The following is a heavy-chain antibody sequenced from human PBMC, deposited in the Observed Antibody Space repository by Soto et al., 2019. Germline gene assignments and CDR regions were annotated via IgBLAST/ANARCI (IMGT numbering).Heavy chain of an antibody. V-gene: IGHV5-51*01. CDR1: GYSFTSYW. D-gene: IGHD6-13*01. CDR3: ARTSAGGKYYYGMDV. J-gene: IGHJ6*02. CDR2: IYPGDSDT. Sequence: PGESLKISCKGSGYSFTSYWIGWVRQMPGKGLEWMGIIYPGDSDTRYSPYFQGQVTISADKSISTAYLQWSSLKASDTAMYYCARTSAGGKYYYGMDVWGQGTTVTV.